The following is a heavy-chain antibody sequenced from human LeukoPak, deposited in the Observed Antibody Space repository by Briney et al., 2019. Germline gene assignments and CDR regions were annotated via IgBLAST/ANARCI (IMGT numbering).Heavy chain of an antibody. CDR1: GFTFSSYE. CDR2: ISSSGSTI. V-gene: IGHV3-48*03. CDR3: ASTNYYDSSGHWARFDY. J-gene: IGHJ4*02. D-gene: IGHD3-22*01. Sequence: GGSLRLSCAASGFTFSSYEMNWVRQAPGKGLEWVSYISSSGSTIYYADSVKGRFTISRDNAKNSLYLQMNSLRAEDTAVYYCASTNYYDSSGHWARFDYWGQGTLVTVSS.